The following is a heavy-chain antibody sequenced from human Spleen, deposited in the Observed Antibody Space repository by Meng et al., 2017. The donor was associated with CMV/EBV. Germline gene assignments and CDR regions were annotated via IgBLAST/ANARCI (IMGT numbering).Heavy chain of an antibody. D-gene: IGHD3-9*01. CDR1: YTFTNYG. V-gene: IGHV1-18*01. Sequence: YTFTNYGISWVRQAPGQGLEWMGWIRTSNGNTNSAQKLQGRLTMTTDTPTSTAYMELRGLRSDDTAVYYCARGYYDTLTGDTYNFDYWGPGTLVTVSS. J-gene: IGHJ4*02. CDR2: IRTSNGNT. CDR3: ARGYYDTLTGDTYNFDY.